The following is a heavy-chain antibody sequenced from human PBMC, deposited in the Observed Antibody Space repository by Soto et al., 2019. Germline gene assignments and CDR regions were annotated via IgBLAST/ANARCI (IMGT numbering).Heavy chain of an antibody. J-gene: IGHJ5*02. CDR1: GGTFSSYA. D-gene: IGHD3-3*01. V-gene: IGHV1-69*13. CDR2: IIPIFGTA. Sequence: ASVKVSCKASGGTFSSYAISWVRQAPGQGLEWMGGIIPIFGTANYAQKFQGRVTITADESTSTAYMELSSLRSEDTAVYYCARARLTIFGVSHPIVSWFDPWGQGTLVTVSS. CDR3: ARARLTIFGVSHPIVSWFDP.